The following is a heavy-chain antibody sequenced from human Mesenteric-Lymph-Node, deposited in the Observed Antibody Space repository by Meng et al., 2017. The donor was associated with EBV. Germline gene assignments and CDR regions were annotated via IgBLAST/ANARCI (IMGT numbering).Heavy chain of an antibody. V-gene: IGHV4-4*02. CDR1: VGSISSSNW. CDR2: YSSGNT. CDR3: ARGNYNFGQNFDY. D-gene: IGHD1-1*01. J-gene: IGHJ4*02. Sequence: QGQLKQSGPGLVKPSGTLSLTCAVSVGSISSSNWWSWVRQPPGKGLEWIGYSSGNTYYNPSLKSRVSISLDTSKNQFFLKLTSVTAADTAVYYCARGNYNFGQNFDYWGQGTLVTVSS.